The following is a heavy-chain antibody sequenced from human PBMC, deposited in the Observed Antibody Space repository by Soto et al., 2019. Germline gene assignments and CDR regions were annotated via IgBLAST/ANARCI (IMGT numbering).Heavy chain of an antibody. J-gene: IGHJ4*02. Sequence: QVQLVQSGAEVKKPGSSVKVSCKASGGTFSSYAISWVRQAPGQGLEWMGGIIPIFGTANYAQKFQGRVTIIADESTSTAYMELSSLRSEDTAVYYCARYGVGYVWFGAFDYWGQGTLVTVSS. D-gene: IGHD3-10*01. CDR2: IIPIFGTA. V-gene: IGHV1-69*12. CDR3: ARYGVGYVWFGAFDY. CDR1: GGTFSSYA.